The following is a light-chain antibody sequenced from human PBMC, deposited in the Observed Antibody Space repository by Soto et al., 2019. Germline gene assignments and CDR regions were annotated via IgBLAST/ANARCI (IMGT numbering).Light chain of an antibody. CDR1: QNIGRY. CDR2: DVS. CDR3: QQRMSWPVT. J-gene: IGKJ4*01. Sequence: EIVLTQSPATLSLSPGERATLSCRASQNIGRYLAWYQQTPGQVPRLLIYDVSHRATGIPPRFSGSGSGTDFTLTLSSLEPEDFAVYYRQQRMSWPVTFGGGTKVESK. V-gene: IGKV3-11*01.